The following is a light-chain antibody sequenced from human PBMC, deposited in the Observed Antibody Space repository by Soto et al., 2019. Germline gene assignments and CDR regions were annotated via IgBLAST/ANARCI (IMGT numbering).Light chain of an antibody. CDR2: SNN. J-gene: IGLJ3*02. CDR3: GGWDDSLNGWV. CDR1: SSNIGTNT. Sequence: QSVLTQSPSASGTPGQRVTISCSGSSSNIGTNTVNWYQHLPGTAPKLLIYSNNQRPSGVPDRVSGSKSGTSASLAISGLQSEDEADYYCGGWDDSLNGWVFGGGTQLTVL. V-gene: IGLV1-44*01.